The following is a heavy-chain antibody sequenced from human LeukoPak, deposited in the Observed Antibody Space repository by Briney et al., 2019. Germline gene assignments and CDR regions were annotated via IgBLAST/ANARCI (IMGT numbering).Heavy chain of an antibody. CDR2: IDNSGSTI. CDR3: ARDRPYYYDSSGYYYVYFDY. CDR1: GVTFSRYS. V-gene: IGHV3-48*04. D-gene: IGHD3-22*01. Sequence: GGSLRLSCAASGVTFSRYSMNWVRQAPGKGLEWISYIDNSGSTIYYADSVKGRFTISRDNAKNSLSLQMNSLRAEDTAVYYCARDRPYYYDSSGYYYVYFDYWGQGTLVTVSS. J-gene: IGHJ4*02.